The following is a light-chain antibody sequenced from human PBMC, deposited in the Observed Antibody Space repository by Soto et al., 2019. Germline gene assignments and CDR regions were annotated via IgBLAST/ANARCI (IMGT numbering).Light chain of an antibody. CDR3: GTWDSSLSAVV. J-gene: IGLJ2*01. CDR2: DNN. Sequence: QSVLTQPPSVSAAPGQTVTISCSGSSSNIGNNYVSWYQQLPGTAPKLLIYDNNKRPSGIPGRFSGSKSGTSATLGSTGLQTGDEAGYYCGTWDSSLSAVVFGGGTKLTVL. CDR1: SSNIGNNY. V-gene: IGLV1-51*01.